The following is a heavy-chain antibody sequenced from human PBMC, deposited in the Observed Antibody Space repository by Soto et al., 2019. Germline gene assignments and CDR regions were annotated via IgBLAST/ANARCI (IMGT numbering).Heavy chain of an antibody. Sequence: QLQLVQSGAEVKKPGASVKVSCKASGYTFTSYDINWVRQATGQGREWMGWINPNSGNTGYAQKFQGRLSMTRSTSINTAYMELSSLTSEDTAVYYCARTSCSGGSCFFFDCWGLGTLVTVSS. CDR2: INPNSGNT. V-gene: IGHV1-8*01. D-gene: IGHD2-15*01. CDR3: ARTSCSGGSCFFFDC. CDR1: GYTFTSYD. J-gene: IGHJ4*02.